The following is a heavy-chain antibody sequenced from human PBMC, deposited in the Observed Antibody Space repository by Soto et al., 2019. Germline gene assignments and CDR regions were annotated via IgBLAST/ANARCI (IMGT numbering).Heavy chain of an antibody. CDR3: VTDKSYCGGDCSYYYYYRMDV. CDR2: ISYDGLNK. J-gene: IGHJ6*02. CDR1: GFTFSSYT. D-gene: IGHD2-21*02. Sequence: PGGSLRLSCAASGFTFSSYTMHWVRQAPGKGLEWVAVISYDGLNKYSADSVKGRFTISRDNSKSTLYLQMDSLRAEDTALYYCVTDKSYCGGDCSYYYYYRMDVWGQGTTVTVSS. V-gene: IGHV3-30-3*01.